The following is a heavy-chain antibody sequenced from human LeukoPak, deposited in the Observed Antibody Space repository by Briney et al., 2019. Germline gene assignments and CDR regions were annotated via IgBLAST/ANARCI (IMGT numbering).Heavy chain of an antibody. Sequence: SETLSLTCTVSGGSISSYYWSWIRQPPGKGLEWIGYIYYSGSTNYNPSLKSRVTISVDRSKNQFSLKLSSVTAADTAVYYCARGDHDSSGYTGYYYGMDVWGQGTTVTVSS. CDR3: ARGDHDSSGYTGYYYGMDV. CDR2: IYYSGST. CDR1: GGSISSYY. D-gene: IGHD3-22*01. V-gene: IGHV4-59*12. J-gene: IGHJ6*02.